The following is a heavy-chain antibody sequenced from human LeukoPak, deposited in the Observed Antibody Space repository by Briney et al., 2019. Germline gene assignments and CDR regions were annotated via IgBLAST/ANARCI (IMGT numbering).Heavy chain of an antibody. CDR2: ISYDGSNK. J-gene: IGHJ4*02. D-gene: IGHD3-22*01. CDR1: GFTFSSYG. Sequence: GGSLRLSCAASGFTFSSYGMHWVRQAPGKGLEGVAVISYDGSNKYYADSVKGRFTISRDNSKNTLYLQMNSLRAEDTAVYYCAKDGQHYDRKPYYFDYWGQGTLVTVSS. CDR3: AKDGQHYDRKPYYFDY. V-gene: IGHV3-30*18.